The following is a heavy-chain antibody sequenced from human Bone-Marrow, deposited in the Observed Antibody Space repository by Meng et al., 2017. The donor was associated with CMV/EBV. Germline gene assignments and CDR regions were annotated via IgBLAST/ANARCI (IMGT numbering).Heavy chain of an antibody. CDR2: ISSSGSTI. D-gene: IGHD1-26*01. CDR1: GFTFSDYY. CDR3: ARVRDSGRYDY. Sequence: LSLTCAASGFTFSDYYMSWIRQAPGKGLEWVSYISSSGSTIYYADSVKGRFTISRDNAKNSLYLQMNSLRAEDTAVYYCARVRDSGRYDYWGQGTLVTVSS. V-gene: IGHV3-11*01. J-gene: IGHJ4*02.